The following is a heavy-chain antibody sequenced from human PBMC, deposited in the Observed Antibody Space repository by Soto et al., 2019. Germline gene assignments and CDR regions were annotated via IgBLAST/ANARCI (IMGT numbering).Heavy chain of an antibody. Sequence: ESGGGLVQPGGSLRLSCAASGFTFSSYSMNWVRQAPGKGLQWVSYISSSSSTIYYADSVKGRFTISRDNAKNSLYLQMNSLRAEDTAVYYCASKGYYYGSGSYSYYFDYWGPGTLVTVSS. CDR2: ISSSSSTI. CDR1: GFTFSSYS. D-gene: IGHD3-10*01. V-gene: IGHV3-48*01. CDR3: ASKGYYYGSGSYSYYFDY. J-gene: IGHJ4*02.